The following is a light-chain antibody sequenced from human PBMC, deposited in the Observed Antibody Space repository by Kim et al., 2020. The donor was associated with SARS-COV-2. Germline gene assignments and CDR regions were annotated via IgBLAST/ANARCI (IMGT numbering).Light chain of an antibody. CDR2: EVS. J-gene: IGLJ3*02. CDR1: TIDLGDYDF. Sequence: QSALTQPASVSGSPGQSITISCTGTTIDLGDYDFVSWYLQHPGKAPQLILYEVSKRPSGISFRFSGSKSDTTASLTISGLQTEDEGDYYCGSYSRNNTFLFGGGTKLTVL. V-gene: IGLV2-14*01. CDR3: GSYSRNNTFL.